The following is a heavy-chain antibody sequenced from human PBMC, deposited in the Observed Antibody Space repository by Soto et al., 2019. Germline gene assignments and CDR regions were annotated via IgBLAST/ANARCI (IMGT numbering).Heavy chain of an antibody. CDR3: ARRSSSSRYAMDV. CDR1: ECSFTSDW. D-gene: IGHD2-2*01. V-gene: IGHV5-51*01. CDR2: IYPGDSDT. J-gene: IGHJ6*02. Sequence: GESLNISCKGSECSFTSDWIGLVRQMAGKGLEWMGIIYPGDSDTRYSPSFQGQVTISADKSISTAYLQWSSLKASDTAMYYCARRSSSSRYAMDVWGQGTTVTVSS.